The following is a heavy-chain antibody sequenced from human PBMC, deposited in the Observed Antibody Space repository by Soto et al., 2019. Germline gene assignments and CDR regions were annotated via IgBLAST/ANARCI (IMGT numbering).Heavy chain of an antibody. CDR1: GFTFSSKW. CDR2: INSDGSTT. Sequence: EVQLGESGGGLVQPGGSLRLSCEVSGFTFSSKWMHWVRQGPGKGLVWVSCINSDGSTTNYADSVKGRFTISRDNAKNTLYLQMNTLRAEDTAVYYCARGFSMDVWGQGTTVTVSS. CDR3: ARGFSMDV. J-gene: IGHJ6*02. V-gene: IGHV3-74*01.